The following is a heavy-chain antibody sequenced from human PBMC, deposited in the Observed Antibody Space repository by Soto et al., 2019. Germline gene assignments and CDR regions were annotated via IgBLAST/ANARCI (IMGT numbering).Heavy chain of an antibody. V-gene: IGHV1-3*01. CDR3: ARDDKGNQLYYYAMDV. CDR2: INAGNGAT. Sequence: ASVKVSCKASGFTFTTYAMHWVRQAPGQSLEWMGWINAGNGATKYSQNFQDRVTIARDTSANTAFMELSSLTSEDTAVYYCARDDKGNQLYYYAMDVWGQGTTVT. J-gene: IGHJ6*02. CDR1: GFTFTTYA. D-gene: IGHD2-2*01.